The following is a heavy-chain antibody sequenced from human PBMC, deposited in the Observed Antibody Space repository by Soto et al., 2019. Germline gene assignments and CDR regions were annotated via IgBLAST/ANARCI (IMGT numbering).Heavy chain of an antibody. CDR2: VSSDGRTT. D-gene: IGHD6-19*01. V-gene: IGHV3-30*18. CDR1: GITYRCYV. J-gene: IGHJ4*01. Sequence: VRSLRLACVASGITYRCYVTHSVRQAPGKGLEWVAVVSSDGRTTYYADSVKGRFTISRDNSKNTLYLQMDSLRPEDTAVYYCAKEIAVAGDRDDCGHGTLVTVSS. CDR3: AKEIAVAGDRDD.